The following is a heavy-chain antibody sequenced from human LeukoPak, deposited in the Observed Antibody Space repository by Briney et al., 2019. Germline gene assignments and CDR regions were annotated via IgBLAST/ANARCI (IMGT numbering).Heavy chain of an antibody. CDR3: ARDPATVTSHFDY. J-gene: IGHJ4*02. D-gene: IGHD4-17*01. CDR2: IWHDGSKT. V-gene: IGHV3-33*01. Sequence: GGSLRLSCVASGFIFSRYDMHWVRQAPGKGLEWVALIWHDGSKTHYAGSVKGRFTISRDDSKSTLYVQMNSLRVEDTAVYYCARDPATVTSHFDYWGQGALVTVSS. CDR1: GFIFSRYD.